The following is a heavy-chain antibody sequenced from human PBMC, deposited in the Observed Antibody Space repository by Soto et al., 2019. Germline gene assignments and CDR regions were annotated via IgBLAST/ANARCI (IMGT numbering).Heavy chain of an antibody. Sequence: QVQLVQSGAEVKKPGSSVKVSCKASGGTFSSYAISWVRQAPGQGLEWMGGIIPIFGTANYAQKFQGRVTITADESTSTAYMELSSLRSEDTAVYYCARRYGDYVPLYYYYGMDVWGQWTTVTVSS. V-gene: IGHV1-69*12. CDR2: IIPIFGTA. D-gene: IGHD4-17*01. CDR1: GGTFSSYA. J-gene: IGHJ6*02. CDR3: ARRYGDYVPLYYYYGMDV.